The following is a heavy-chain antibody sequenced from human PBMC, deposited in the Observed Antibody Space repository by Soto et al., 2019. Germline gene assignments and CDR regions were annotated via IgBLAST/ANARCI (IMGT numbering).Heavy chain of an antibody. CDR1: VFTFTSSA. Sequence: SVKVSCKASVFTFTSSAIQWVRQARGQRLEWIGWIVVGSGNTNYAQKFQERVTITRDMSTSTAYMELSSLRSEDTAVYYCARDRDAAMASYYYYGMDVWGQGTTVTVSS. J-gene: IGHJ6*02. V-gene: IGHV1-58*02. D-gene: IGHD5-18*01. CDR3: ARDRDAAMASYYYYGMDV. CDR2: IVVGSGNT.